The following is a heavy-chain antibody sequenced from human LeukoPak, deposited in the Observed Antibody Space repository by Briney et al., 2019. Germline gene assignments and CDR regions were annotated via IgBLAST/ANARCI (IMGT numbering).Heavy chain of an antibody. CDR1: GYRFTDYW. J-gene: IGHJ3*02. D-gene: IGHD5-18*01. Sequence: GESLKISCKGSGYRFTDYWIGWVRQMPGKGLECMGIIYPADSDIRYSPSFQGQVTISADKSVSTAYLQWSSLKASDTAMYYSARHTRGVDRALVQDAFDIWGQGTTVTVSS. V-gene: IGHV5-51*01. CDR3: ARHTRGVDRALVQDAFDI. CDR2: IYPADSDI.